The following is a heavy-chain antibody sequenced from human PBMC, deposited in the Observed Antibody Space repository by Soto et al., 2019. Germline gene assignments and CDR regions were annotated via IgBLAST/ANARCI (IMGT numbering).Heavy chain of an antibody. CDR2: ISANGQGI. CDR3: AKDRNYPRDQFHY. CDR1: GFTFSTYA. V-gene: IGHV3-23*01. D-gene: IGHD1-7*01. J-gene: IGHJ4*02. Sequence: GGSLRLSCAASGFTFSTYALSWVRQAPGKGLEWVPAISANGQGIYYADSVRGRFTISRDNSKNTIFLHMDSLRAEDTAVYYCAKDRNYPRDQFHYWGQGTLVTVSS.